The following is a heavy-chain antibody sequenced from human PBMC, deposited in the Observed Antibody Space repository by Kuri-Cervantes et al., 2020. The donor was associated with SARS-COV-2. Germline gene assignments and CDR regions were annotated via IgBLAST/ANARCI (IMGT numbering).Heavy chain of an antibody. CDR2: ISAYNGNT. D-gene: IGHD3-3*01. V-gene: IGHV1-18*01. J-gene: IGHJ4*02. CDR3: AREDYDFWSGYSDY. CDR1: GYTFTSYG. Sequence: ASVKDSCKAAGYTFTSYGISWVRQAPGQGLEWMGWISAYNGNTNYAQKLQGRVTMTTDTSTSTAYMELRSLRSDDTAVYYCAREDYDFWSGYSDYWGQGTLVTVSS.